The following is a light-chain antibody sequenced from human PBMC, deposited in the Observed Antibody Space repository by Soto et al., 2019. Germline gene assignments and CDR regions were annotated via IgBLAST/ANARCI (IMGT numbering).Light chain of an antibody. V-gene: IGKV1-17*03. J-gene: IGKJ2*01. CDR3: LQYNSYPYT. CDR1: QGFSNY. Sequence: DIQMTQSPSAMSASVGDRVTITCRASQGFSNYLAWFQQKPGKDPKRLIYAASSLQSGVPSRFSGSGSGTEFTLTISSLQPEDFATYYCLQYNSYPYTFGQGTKLEIK. CDR2: AAS.